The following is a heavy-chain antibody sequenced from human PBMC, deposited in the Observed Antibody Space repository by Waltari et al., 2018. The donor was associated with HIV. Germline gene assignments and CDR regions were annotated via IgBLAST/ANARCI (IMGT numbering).Heavy chain of an antibody. J-gene: IGHJ4*02. D-gene: IGHD1-1*01. V-gene: IGHV3-30*18. CDR1: GFTFSSYG. CDR3: AKGWTARYFDY. Sequence: QVQLVESGGGVVPPGRSLRLSCAVSGFTFSSYGMHWVRPAPGKGLEWVAVISDDGSNNYYAGSVKGRFTISRDNSKNTLYLKMNSLRAEDTAVYYCAKGWTARYFDYWGQGTLVTVSS. CDR2: ISDDGSNN.